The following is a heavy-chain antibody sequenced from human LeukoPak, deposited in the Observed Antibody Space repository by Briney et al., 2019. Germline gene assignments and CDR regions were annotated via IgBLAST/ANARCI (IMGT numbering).Heavy chain of an antibody. V-gene: IGHV3-15*01. CDR1: GLTFSNAW. D-gene: IGHD3-10*01. CDR3: ATASSGSFY. CDR2: IKRKTDGETT. Sequence: PGGSLRLSCAASGLTFSNAWMSWVRQAPGEGLEWVARIKRKTDGETTEYVAPVKGRFTISRDDSKNTVYLQLNSLKTEDTGVYYCATASSGSFYWGQGTLVTVSS. J-gene: IGHJ4*02.